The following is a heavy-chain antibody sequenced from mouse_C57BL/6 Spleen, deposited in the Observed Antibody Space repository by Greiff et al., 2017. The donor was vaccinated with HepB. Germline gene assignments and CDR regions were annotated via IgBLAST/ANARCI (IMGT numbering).Heavy chain of an antibody. Sequence: EVQRVESGGGLVKPGGSLKLSCAASGFTFSDYGMHWVRQAPEKGLEWVAYISSGSSTIYYADTVKGRFTISRDNAKNTLFLQMTSLRSEDTALYYCARGDRKGAMDYGGQGTSVTVSS. D-gene: IGHD2-14*01. V-gene: IGHV5-17*01. CDR3: ARGDRKGAMDY. J-gene: IGHJ4*01. CDR1: GFTFSDYG. CDR2: ISSGSSTI.